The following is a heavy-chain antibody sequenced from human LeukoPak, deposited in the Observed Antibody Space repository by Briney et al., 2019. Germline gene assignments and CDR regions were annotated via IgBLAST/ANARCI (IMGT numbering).Heavy chain of an antibody. CDR1: GFIFNTYA. Sequence: PGGSLRLSCAASGFIFNTYAMHWVRQAPGKGLEWMAVVWYDGDDKYYADSVKGRFTISKDNSKNTLYLQMNSLRAEDTAVYYCGRSSTANSSPLYYWGQGTLVTVSS. CDR3: GRSSTANSSPLYY. J-gene: IGHJ4*02. V-gene: IGHV3-33*01. CDR2: VWYDGDDK. D-gene: IGHD4-17*01.